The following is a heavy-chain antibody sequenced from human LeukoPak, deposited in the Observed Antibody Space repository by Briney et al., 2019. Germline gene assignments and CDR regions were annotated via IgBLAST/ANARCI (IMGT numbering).Heavy chain of an antibody. CDR2: ISYDGSNK. D-gene: IGHD1-26*01. Sequence: GGSLRLSCAASGFTFSSYGMHWVRRAPGKGLEWVAVISYDGSNKYYADSVKGRFTISRDNAKNSLFLQMNSLRVEDTAVYYCARDGPRGIMGATYFDYWGQGTLVTVSS. V-gene: IGHV3-30*03. CDR1: GFTFSSYG. CDR3: ARDGPRGIMGATYFDY. J-gene: IGHJ4*02.